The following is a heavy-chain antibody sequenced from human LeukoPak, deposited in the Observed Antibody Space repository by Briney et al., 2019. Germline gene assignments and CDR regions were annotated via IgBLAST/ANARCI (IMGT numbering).Heavy chain of an antibody. Sequence: PGGSLRLSCAASGFTVSSNYMSWVRQAPGKGLEWVSVIYSGGSTYYADSVKGRFTISRDNSKNTLYLQMNSLRAEDTAVYYCASNYYDSSGYYARDAFDIWGQGTMVTVSS. D-gene: IGHD3-22*01. CDR1: GFTVSSNY. V-gene: IGHV3-53*01. CDR3: ASNYYDSSGYYARDAFDI. J-gene: IGHJ3*02. CDR2: IYSGGST.